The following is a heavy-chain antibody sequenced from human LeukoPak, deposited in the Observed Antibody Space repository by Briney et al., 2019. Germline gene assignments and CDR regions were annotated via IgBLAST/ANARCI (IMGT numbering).Heavy chain of an antibody. CDR2: ISGIGGST. J-gene: IGHJ3*02. V-gene: IGHV3-23*01. Sequence: GGSLRLSCAASGFTFRSYWMHWLRQPPGKGLVWVSAISGIGGSTYYADSVKGRFTISRDNSKNTLYLQMNSLRAEDTAVYSCAKRQGYQLLGPDAAFDIWGQGTMVTVSS. CDR3: AKRQGYQLLGPDAAFDI. CDR1: GFTFRSYW. D-gene: IGHD2-2*01.